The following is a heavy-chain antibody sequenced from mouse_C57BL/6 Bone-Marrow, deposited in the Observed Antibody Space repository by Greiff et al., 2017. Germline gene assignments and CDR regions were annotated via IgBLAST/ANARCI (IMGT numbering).Heavy chain of an antibody. D-gene: IGHD1-1*01. CDR3: ASYYGSSYRGYYYAMDY. J-gene: IGHJ4*01. CDR1: GFSLTSYA. CDR2: KWTGGGT. V-gene: IGHV2-9-1*01. Sequence: VMLVESGPALVAPSQRLSITCTVPGFSLTSYAISWVRQPPGKGLEWLGVKWTGGGTNYNSALKSRLSISKDISKSQVFVKMNSMQTDDTARYYCASYYGSSYRGYYYAMDYWCQGASVTVSS.